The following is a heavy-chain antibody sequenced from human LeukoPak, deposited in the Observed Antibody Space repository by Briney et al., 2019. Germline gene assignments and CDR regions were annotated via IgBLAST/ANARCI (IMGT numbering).Heavy chain of an antibody. V-gene: IGHV3-23*01. CDR1: GFTFSSFA. CDR2: ISGSGGTT. Sequence: GGSLRLSCAASGFTFSSFAMSWVRRAPGKGLEWVSAISGSGGTTHYADSVKGRFTISRDNSKNTLYLQMNSLRAEDTAVYYCAKDSDYYDSSGYYASYFDFWGQGALSPSPQ. D-gene: IGHD3-22*01. CDR3: AKDSDYYDSSGYYASYFDF. J-gene: IGHJ4*02.